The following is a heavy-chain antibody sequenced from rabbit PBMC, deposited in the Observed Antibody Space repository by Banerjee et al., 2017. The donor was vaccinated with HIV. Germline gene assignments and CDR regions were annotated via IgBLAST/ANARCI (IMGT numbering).Heavy chain of an antibody. J-gene: IGHJ6*01. D-gene: IGHD8-1*01. V-gene: IGHV1S45*01. CDR1: GIDFSSYNY. Sequence: QQQLEESGGGLVKPGGTLTLTCKASGIDFSSYNYMCWVRQAPGKGLEWIACIGTGSDSGTYYASWAKGRFTISKTSSTTVTLQMTSLTAADTATYFCARGWAGSSVYVLYYGLDLWGPGTLVTVS. CDR2: IGTGSDSGT. CDR3: ARGWAGSSVYVLYYGLDL.